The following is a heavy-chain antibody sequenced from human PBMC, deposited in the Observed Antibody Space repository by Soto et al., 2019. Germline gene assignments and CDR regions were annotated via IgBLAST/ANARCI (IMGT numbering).Heavy chain of an antibody. CDR2: TYYRSKWYN. V-gene: IGHV6-1*01. J-gene: IGHJ4*02. Sequence: TSETLSLTCAISGDSVSSNSAAWNWIRQSPSRGLEWLGRTYYRSKWYNDYAVSVKSRITINPDTSKNQFSLQLNSVTPEDTAVYYCARGKVRVGDHYFDYWGQGTLVTVSS. CDR1: GDSVSSNSAA. D-gene: IGHD1-26*01. CDR3: ARGKVRVGDHYFDY.